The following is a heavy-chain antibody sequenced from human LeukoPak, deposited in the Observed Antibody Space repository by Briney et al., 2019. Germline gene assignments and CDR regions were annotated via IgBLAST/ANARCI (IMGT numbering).Heavy chain of an antibody. Sequence: GGSLRLSCAAPGFTFSSYWMHWVRQAPGKGLVWVSRINSDGSSTSYADSVKGRFTISRDNAKNTLYLQMNSLRAEDTAVYYCARGGVVGATSFDYWGQGTLVTVSS. CDR1: GFTFSSYW. CDR2: INSDGSST. J-gene: IGHJ4*02. CDR3: ARGGVVGATSFDY. V-gene: IGHV3-74*01. D-gene: IGHD1-26*01.